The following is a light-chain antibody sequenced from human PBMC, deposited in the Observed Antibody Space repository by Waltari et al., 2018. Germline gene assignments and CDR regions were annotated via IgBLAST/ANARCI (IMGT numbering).Light chain of an antibody. J-gene: IGKJ3*01. CDR1: KGISSY. CDR3: QQLNSYPPA. CDR2: AAS. Sequence: IQLTQSPSSLSASVGDRVTITCRASKGISSYLAWYQQKPGKAPKLLIYAASTLQRGVPSRFSGSGSGTDFTLTISSLQPEDFATYYCQQLNSYPPAFGPGTKVDIK. V-gene: IGKV1-9*01.